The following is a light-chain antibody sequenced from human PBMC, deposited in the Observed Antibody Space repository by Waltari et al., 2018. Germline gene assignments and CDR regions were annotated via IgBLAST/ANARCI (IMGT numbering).Light chain of an antibody. J-gene: IGLJ3*02. CDR2: DVS. Sequence: QSALTQPPSASGSPGQSVTISCTGPSSDVGGYNYVSWYQQHPGKAPKLMIYDVSKRPSGVPDRFSGSKSGNTASLTVSGLQAEDEADYYCSSYAGSNNFWVFGGGTKLTVL. CDR3: SSYAGSNNFWV. CDR1: SSDVGGYNY. V-gene: IGLV2-8*01.